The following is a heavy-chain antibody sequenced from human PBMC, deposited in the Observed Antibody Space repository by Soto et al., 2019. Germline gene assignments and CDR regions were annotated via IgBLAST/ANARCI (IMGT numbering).Heavy chain of an antibody. V-gene: IGHV1-18*01. CDR3: AVFSSGWNTEYFQH. Sequence: GASVKVSCKASGYTFTSYGISWVRQAPGQGLEWMGWISACNGNTNYAQKLQGRVTMTTDTSTSTAYMELSSLRSDDTAVYYCAVFSSGWNTEYFQHWGQGTLVTVSS. J-gene: IGHJ1*01. D-gene: IGHD6-19*01. CDR1: GYTFTSYG. CDR2: ISACNGNT.